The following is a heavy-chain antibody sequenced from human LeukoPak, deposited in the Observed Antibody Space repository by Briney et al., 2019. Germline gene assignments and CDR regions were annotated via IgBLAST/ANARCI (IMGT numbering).Heavy chain of an antibody. CDR2: IIPILGIA. CDR3: ARETYDSSGSTMGDAFDI. D-gene: IGHD3-22*01. V-gene: IGHV1-69*04. Sequence: SVKVSCKTSGGTFSSYTISWVRQAPGQGLEWMGRIIPILGIANYAQKFQGRVTITADKSTSTAYMELSSLRSEDTAVYYCARETYDSSGSTMGDAFDIWGQGTMVTVSS. J-gene: IGHJ3*02. CDR1: GGTFSSYT.